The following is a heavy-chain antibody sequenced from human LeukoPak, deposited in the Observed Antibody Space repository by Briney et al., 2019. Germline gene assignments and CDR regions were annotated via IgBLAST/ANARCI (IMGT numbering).Heavy chain of an antibody. Sequence: NPSETLSLTCTVSGGSINRSCFYWGWIRQPPGKGLEWIGNIYYSGNTYYNPSLRSRVTISVDTSKNQFSLKLNSVTAADTAVYYCARDLGDSAYWGQGTLVTVSS. J-gene: IGHJ4*02. CDR1: GGSINRSCFY. CDR2: IYYSGNT. D-gene: IGHD3-10*01. CDR3: ARDLGDSAY. V-gene: IGHV4-39*07.